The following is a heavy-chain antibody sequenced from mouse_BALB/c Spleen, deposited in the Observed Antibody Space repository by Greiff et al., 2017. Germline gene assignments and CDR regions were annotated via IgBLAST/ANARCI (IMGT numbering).Heavy chain of an antibody. V-gene: IGHV5-9-3*01. J-gene: IGHJ2*01. CDR2: ISSGGSYT. CDR3: ASGYYFDY. CDR1: GFTFSSYA. Sequence: EVKLVESGGGLVKPGGSLKLSCAASGFTFSSYAMSWVRQTPEKRLEWVATISSGGSYTYYPDSVKGRFTISRDNAKNTLYLQMSSLRSEDTAMYYCASGYYFDYWGQGTTLTVSS.